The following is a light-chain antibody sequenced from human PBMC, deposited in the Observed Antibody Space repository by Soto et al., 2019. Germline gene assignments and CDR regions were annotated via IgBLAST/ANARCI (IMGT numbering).Light chain of an antibody. V-gene: IGLV2-8*01. CDR1: SSDVGAYNY. CDR2: EVT. Sequence: QSALTQPPSASGSPGQSVTISCTGTSSDVGAYNYVSWYQQHPGIAPKLLIYEVTKRPSGVPDRFSGSKSGNTASLTVSGLQAEDEADYYCNSYAGSNNVVFGGGTKLTVL. CDR3: NSYAGSNNVV. J-gene: IGLJ2*01.